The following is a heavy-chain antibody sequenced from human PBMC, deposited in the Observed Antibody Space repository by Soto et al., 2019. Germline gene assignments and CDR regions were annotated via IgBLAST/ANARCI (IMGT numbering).Heavy chain of an antibody. V-gene: IGHV3-21*01. CDR2: SSSSSSYI. J-gene: IGHJ6*02. CDR3: AFDSRGGLVVPASFPYYGMDV. CDR1: GFTFSSYS. Sequence: GGSLRLSCAASGFTFSSYSMNWVRQAPGKGLEWVSSSSSSSSYIYYADSVKGRFTISRDNAKNSLFLQMNSLRAEDTAVYYCAFDSRGGLVVPASFPYYGMDVWGQGTTVTVSS. D-gene: IGHD2-2*01.